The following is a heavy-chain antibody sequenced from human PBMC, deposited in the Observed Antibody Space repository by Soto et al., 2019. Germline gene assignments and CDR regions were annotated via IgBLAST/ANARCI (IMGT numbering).Heavy chain of an antibody. Sequence: EVELVESGGGLVQPGGSLRLSCVASGFTFSNYWMHWVRQAPGKGLEWVSRISSDGSSTTYADSVKGRFTISRDNAENSLHVQMNSLVAEDTAVYYCARVRYCSDNSCYSWFDYWGQGTLVNVSS. CDR3: ARVRYCSDNSCYSWFDY. CDR1: GFTFSNYW. J-gene: IGHJ4*02. D-gene: IGHD2-15*01. V-gene: IGHV3-74*01. CDR2: ISSDGSST.